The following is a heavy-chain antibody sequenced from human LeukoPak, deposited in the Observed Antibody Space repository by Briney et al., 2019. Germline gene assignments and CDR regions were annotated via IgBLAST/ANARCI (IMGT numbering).Heavy chain of an antibody. CDR1: GYTFTSYG. CDR2: IIPIFGTA. CDR3: ARDLAPLGYYDSSGYYFDAFDI. J-gene: IGHJ3*02. V-gene: IGHV1-69*13. Sequence: GASVKVSCKASGYTFTSYGISWVRQAPGQGLEWMGGIIPIFGTANYAQKFQGRVTITADESTSTAYMELSSLRSEDTAVYYCARDLAPLGYYDSSGYYFDAFDIWGQGTMVTVSS. D-gene: IGHD3-22*01.